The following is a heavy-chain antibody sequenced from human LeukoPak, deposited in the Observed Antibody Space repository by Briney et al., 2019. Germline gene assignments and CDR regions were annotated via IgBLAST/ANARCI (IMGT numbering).Heavy chain of an antibody. J-gene: IGHJ4*02. D-gene: IGHD3-3*01. CDR3: ARDARGWSGFDY. V-gene: IGHV4-4*07. CDR2: IYTTGNT. Sequence: PSETLSLTCSVSGGSISSYYWSWIRQPAGKGREWIGRIYTTGNTDYNPSLASRVTMSVDTSKNQYSLNLSSVTAADTAVYYCARDARGWSGFDYWGQGTLVTVSS. CDR1: GGSISSYY.